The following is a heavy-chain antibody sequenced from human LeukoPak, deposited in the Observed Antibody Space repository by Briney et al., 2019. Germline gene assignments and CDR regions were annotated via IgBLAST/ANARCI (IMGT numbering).Heavy chain of an antibody. Sequence: GGSLRLSCAASRISFSSCGMHWVRQAPGKGLEWVAFIRFDGSNKLYADSVKGRFTISRDNSKNTLYLQMNSLRPEDTAVYYCATAFIAVAGANFQHWGQGTLVTVSS. D-gene: IGHD6-19*01. CDR1: RISFSSCG. J-gene: IGHJ1*01. CDR2: IRFDGSNK. V-gene: IGHV3-30*02. CDR3: ATAFIAVAGANFQH.